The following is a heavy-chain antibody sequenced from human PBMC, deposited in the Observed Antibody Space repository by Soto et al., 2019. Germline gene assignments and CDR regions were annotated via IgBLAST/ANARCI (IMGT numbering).Heavy chain of an antibody. D-gene: IGHD2-21*02. CDR1: GGSISSGDYY. CDR3: ARAMVVTQNWFDP. Sequence: QVQLQESGPGLVKPSQTLSLTCTVSGGSISSGDYYWSWIRQPPGKGLEWIGYIYNSGSTYYNPSLKSRVTIPVDTSKNQFSLKLSSLTAADTAVYYCARAMVVTQNWFDPWGQGTLVTVSS. J-gene: IGHJ5*02. V-gene: IGHV4-30-4*01. CDR2: IYNSGST.